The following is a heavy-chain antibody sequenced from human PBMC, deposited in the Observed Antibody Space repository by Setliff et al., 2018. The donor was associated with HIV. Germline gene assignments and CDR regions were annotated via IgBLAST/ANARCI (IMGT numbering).Heavy chain of an antibody. J-gene: IGHJ3*02. CDR1: DFNFGDFT. CDR3: AKDGDYRNGDYDAFDI. Sequence: GGSLRLSCAGSDFNFGDFTVSWVRQAPGKGLEWVAFINYDESSEYYADSVKGRVSVSRDNSKNTVDLHMNSLRTEDTAVYYCAKDGDYRNGDYDAFDIWGLGTMVTVSS. V-gene: IGHV3-30*02. D-gene: IGHD4-4*01. CDR2: INYDESSE.